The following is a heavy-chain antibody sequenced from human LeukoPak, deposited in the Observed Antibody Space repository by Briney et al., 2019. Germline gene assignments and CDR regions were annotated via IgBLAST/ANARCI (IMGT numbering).Heavy chain of an antibody. CDR1: GDSISSFY. J-gene: IGHJ4*02. CDR2: IYYSGST. Sequence: SETLSLTCTVSGDSISSFYWTWIRQPPGNGLEWIGYIYYSGSTNYNPSLKSRVTMSVDTSKNQFSLKLSSVTAADTAVYYCASGSIVGVLWGWGQGTLVTVSS. V-gene: IGHV4-59*01. D-gene: IGHD1-26*01. CDR3: ASGSIVGVLWG.